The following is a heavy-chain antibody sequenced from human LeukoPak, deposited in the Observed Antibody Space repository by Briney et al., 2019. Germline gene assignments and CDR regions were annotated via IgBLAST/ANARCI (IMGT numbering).Heavy chain of an antibody. D-gene: IGHD1-1*01. J-gene: IGHJ6*04. CDR1: GFTFSSYA. V-gene: IGHV3-23*01. Sequence: GGSLRLSCAASGFTFSSYAMSWVRQAPGKGLEWVSAISGSGGSTYYADSVKSRFTISRDNSKNTLYLQMNSLRAEDTAVYYCAKGERRYYYYGMDVWGKGTTVTVSS. CDR2: ISGSGGST. CDR3: AKGERRYYYYGMDV.